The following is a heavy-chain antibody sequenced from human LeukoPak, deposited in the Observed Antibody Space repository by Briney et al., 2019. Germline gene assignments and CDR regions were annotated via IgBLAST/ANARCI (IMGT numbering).Heavy chain of an antibody. Sequence: PAGSLRLSCAASGFTFSIYGMSWVRQPPGKGLEWVSAISGSVGSTYYADSVKGRFTISRDNAKHSLSLQMNSLRAEGKAVYYCARSPAGANYFLDVWGKGTTVSISS. CDR3: ARSPAGANYFLDV. CDR2: ISGSVGST. V-gene: IGHV3-23*01. J-gene: IGHJ6*03. D-gene: IGHD1-14*01. CDR1: GFTFSIYG.